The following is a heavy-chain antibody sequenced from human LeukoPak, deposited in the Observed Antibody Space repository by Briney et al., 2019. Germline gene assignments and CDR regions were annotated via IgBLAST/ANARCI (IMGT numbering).Heavy chain of an antibody. V-gene: IGHV4-34*01. Sequence: SETLSLTCAVYGGSFSGYYWSWIRQPPGKGLEWIGEINHSGSTNYNPSLKSRVTISVDTSKNQFSLKLSSVTAADTAVYYCARGNYYGSGSYYKTLYYYYGMDVWGPGTTVTVSS. J-gene: IGHJ6*02. CDR2: INHSGST. CDR3: ARGNYYGSGSYYKTLYYYYGMDV. D-gene: IGHD3-10*01. CDR1: GGSFSGYY.